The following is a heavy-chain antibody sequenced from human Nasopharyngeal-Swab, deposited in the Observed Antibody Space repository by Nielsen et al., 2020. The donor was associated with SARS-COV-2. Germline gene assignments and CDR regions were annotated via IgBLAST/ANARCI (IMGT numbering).Heavy chain of an antibody. CDR1: GFTFSSYA. D-gene: IGHD3-10*01. CDR2: ISGSGGST. J-gene: IGHJ4*02. V-gene: IGHV3-23*01. Sequence: GSPRLSCAASGFTFSSYAMSWVRQAPGKGLEWVSAISGSGGSTYYADSVKGRFTISRDNSKNTLYLQMNSLRAEDTAVYYCAKTLAPRGYFDYWGQGTLVTVSS. CDR3: AKTLAPRGYFDY.